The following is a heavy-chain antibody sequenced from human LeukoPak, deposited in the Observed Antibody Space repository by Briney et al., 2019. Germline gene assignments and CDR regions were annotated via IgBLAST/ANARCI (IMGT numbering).Heavy chain of an antibody. CDR3: ARYIVSYPHDAFDI. Sequence: SETLSLTCTLSGRSISSYYWSWIRQPPGKGLEWIGYIYYSGSTSYNPSLKSRVTISVDTSKKQFSLKLSSVTAADTAFYYCARYIVSYPHDAFDIWGQGTMVTVSS. CDR1: GRSISSYY. CDR2: IYYSGST. V-gene: IGHV4-59*01. D-gene: IGHD1-26*01. J-gene: IGHJ3*02.